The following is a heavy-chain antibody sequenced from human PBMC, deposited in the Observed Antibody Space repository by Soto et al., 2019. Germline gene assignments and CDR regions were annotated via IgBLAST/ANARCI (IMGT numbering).Heavy chain of an antibody. D-gene: IGHD2-2*01. J-gene: IGHJ4*02. Sequence: GGSLRLSCAASGFTFSSHWVNWVRQAPGKGLVWVSRISGDGRTTSHADSVKGRFTISRDNAKNTLYLQMNSLRVEDTAVYYCARGVPNCSSSSCYFDFWGQGILVSVYS. CDR1: GFTFSSHW. CDR2: ISGDGRTT. V-gene: IGHV3-74*01. CDR3: ARGVPNCSSSSCYFDF.